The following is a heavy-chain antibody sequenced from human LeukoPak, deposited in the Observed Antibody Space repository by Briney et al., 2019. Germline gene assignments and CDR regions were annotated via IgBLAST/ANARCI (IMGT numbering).Heavy chain of an antibody. J-gene: IGHJ1*01. Sequence: GGSLRLSCAASGFTFSSYWMSWVRQAPGKGLEWVANIKQDGSEKYYVDSVKGRFTISRDNAKNSLYLQMNSLRAEDTAVYYCARDEEWELLQTEYFQHWGQGTLVTVSS. V-gene: IGHV3-7*01. CDR2: IKQDGSEK. CDR1: GFTFSSYW. CDR3: ARDEEWELLQTEYFQH. D-gene: IGHD1-26*01.